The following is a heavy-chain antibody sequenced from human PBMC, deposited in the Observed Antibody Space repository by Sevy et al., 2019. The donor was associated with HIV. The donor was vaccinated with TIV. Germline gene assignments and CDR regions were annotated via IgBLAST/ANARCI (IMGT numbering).Heavy chain of an antibody. V-gene: IGHV3-49*03. D-gene: IGHD3-22*01. CDR1: GFTFGDYA. Sequence: GGSLRLSCTASGFTFGDYAMSWFRQAPGKGLEWVGFIRSKAYGGTTEYAASVKGRFTISRDDSKSIAYLQMNGLKTEDTAVYYCAITTSYYYDSTIGAFDIWGQGTMVTVSS. CDR3: AITTSYYYDSTIGAFDI. CDR2: IRSKAYGGTT. J-gene: IGHJ3*02.